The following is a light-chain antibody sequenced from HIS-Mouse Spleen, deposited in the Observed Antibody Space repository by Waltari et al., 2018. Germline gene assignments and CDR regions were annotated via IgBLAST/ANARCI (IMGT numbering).Light chain of an antibody. CDR3: AAWDDSLNGVV. CDR1: SSNIGSNT. CDR2: SNN. Sequence: QSVLTQPPSASGTPGQRVTISCSGSSSNIGSNTVNWYQQLPGTAPKLLIYSNNQRPSWVPDRFSGSKSGTSASLAISGLQSEDEADDYCAAWDDSLNGVVFGGGTKLTVL. J-gene: IGLJ2*01. V-gene: IGLV1-44*01.